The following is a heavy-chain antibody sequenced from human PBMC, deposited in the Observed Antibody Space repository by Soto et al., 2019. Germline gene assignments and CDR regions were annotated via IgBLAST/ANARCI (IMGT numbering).Heavy chain of an antibody. CDR2: IYYSGST. V-gene: IGHV4-30-4*01. D-gene: IGHD3-10*01. Sequence: PSETLSLTCTVSGGSISSGDYYWSWIRQPPGKGLEWIGYIYYSGSTYYNPSLKSRVTISVDTSKNQFSLKLSSVTAADTAVYYCDRDDLLWFRSVWGQGTLVTVSS. J-gene: IGHJ4*02. CDR1: GGSISSGDYY. CDR3: DRDDLLWFRSV.